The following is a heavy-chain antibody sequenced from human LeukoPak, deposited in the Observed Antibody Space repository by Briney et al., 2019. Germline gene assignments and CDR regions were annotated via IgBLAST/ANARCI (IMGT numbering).Heavy chain of an antibody. V-gene: IGHV3-30*02. CDR2: IRYDGSNK. J-gene: IGHJ4*02. Sequence: GGSLRLSCATSGFTFSSYGMHWVRQAPGKGLEWVAFIRYDGSNKYYADSVKGRFTISRDNSKNTLYLQMNSLRAEDTAVYYCANPYCSSTSCYKGYWGQGTLVTVSS. CDR3: ANPYCSSTSCYKGY. D-gene: IGHD2-2*02. CDR1: GFTFSSYG.